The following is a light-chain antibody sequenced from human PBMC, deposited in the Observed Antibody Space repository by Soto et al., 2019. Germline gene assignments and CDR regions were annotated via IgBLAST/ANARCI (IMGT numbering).Light chain of an antibody. V-gene: IGKV2-28*01. CDR2: MAS. Sequence: DIVMTQSPLSLPVTPGEPASISCRSSQSLLHSDGYNYLDWYLQKPGQSPQLLIYMASNRASGVPDRFSGSDSGTDFTLKISRVEAEDVWIYYCMQALKTLTFGQGTRLEIK. J-gene: IGKJ5*01. CDR1: QSLLHSDGYNY. CDR3: MQALKTLT.